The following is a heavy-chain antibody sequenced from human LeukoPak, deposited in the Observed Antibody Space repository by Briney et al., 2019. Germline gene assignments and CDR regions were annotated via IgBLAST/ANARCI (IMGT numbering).Heavy chain of an antibody. D-gene: IGHD2-8*02. CDR3: ATYRQVLLPFES. Sequence: GGSLRLSCEASGFTFSTFAMIWVRQPPGKGLEWVSSIFPSGGEIHYADSVRGRFTISRDNSKSTLSPQMNSLRAEDTAIYYCATYRQVLLPFESWGQGTLVTVSS. V-gene: IGHV3-23*01. CDR2: IFPSGGEI. J-gene: IGHJ4*02. CDR1: GFTFSTFA.